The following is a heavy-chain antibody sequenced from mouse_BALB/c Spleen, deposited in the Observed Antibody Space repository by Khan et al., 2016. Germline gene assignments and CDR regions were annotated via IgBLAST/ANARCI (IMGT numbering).Heavy chain of an antibody. CDR2: INPSSGYT. J-gene: IGHJ2*01. Sequence: QVQLQQSGAELAKPGASVKMSCKASGYTFTAYWMHWIKQRPGQGLEWIGYINPSSGYTEYNQKFKDKATLTADRSSSTAYMQLSSLTSEDSAVYYCGKGYYYFDYWGQGTTLTVSS. V-gene: IGHV1-7*01. D-gene: IGHD3-2*02. CDR1: GYTFTAYW. CDR3: GKGYYYFDY.